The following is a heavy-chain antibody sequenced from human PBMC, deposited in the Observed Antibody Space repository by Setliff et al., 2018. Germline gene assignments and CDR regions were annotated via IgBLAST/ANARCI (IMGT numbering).Heavy chain of an antibody. J-gene: IGHJ4*02. Sequence: ETLSLTCTVSAYSISNGYYWGWIRQPPGKGLEWVANIKQDGSEKYYVDSVKGRFTISRDNAKNSLYLQMDSLRAEDTAVYYCARDGGEYWGQGTLVTVSS. CDR3: ARDGGEY. CDR2: IKQDGSEK. CDR1: AYSISNGYY. V-gene: IGHV3-7*01. D-gene: IGHD3-16*01.